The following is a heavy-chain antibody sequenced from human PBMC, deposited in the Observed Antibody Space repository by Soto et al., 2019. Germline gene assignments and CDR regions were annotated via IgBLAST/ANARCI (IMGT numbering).Heavy chain of an antibody. CDR2: IVPILGIV. D-gene: IGHD2-15*01. CDR1: GGTFSSYT. V-gene: IGHV1-69*02. J-gene: IGHJ4*02. Sequence: SVKVSCKASGGTFSSYTISWVRQAPGQGLEWVGRIVPILGIVNYAQKFQGRATITADKSTSTVYMELSSLRSEDTALYYCARNELAYCSGGSCYGSTGYWGQGTLVTVSS. CDR3: ARNELAYCSGGSCYGSTGY.